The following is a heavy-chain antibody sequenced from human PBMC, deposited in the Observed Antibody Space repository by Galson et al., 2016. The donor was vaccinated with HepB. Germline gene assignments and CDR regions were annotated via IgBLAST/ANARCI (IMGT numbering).Heavy chain of an antibody. CDR2: ISGTGSSI. CDR1: GFTFNDYG. CDR3: VKVIPRIVGAEGFDN. J-gene: IGHJ4*02. Sequence: SLRLSCAASGFTFNDYGMHWVRQGPGKGLEWVAGISGTGSSIGYADAAKGRFTISRDNAKNSLYLQMDSLRNEDTALYYCVKVIPRIVGAEGFDNWGQGTLVTVSS. D-gene: IGHD1-26*01. V-gene: IGHV3-9*01.